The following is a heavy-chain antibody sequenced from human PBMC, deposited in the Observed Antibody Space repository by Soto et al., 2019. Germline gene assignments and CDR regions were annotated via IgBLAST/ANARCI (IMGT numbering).Heavy chain of an antibody. Sequence: QVQLVESGGGVVQPGRSLRLSCAASGFTFSSYGMHWVRQAPGKGLEWVAVIWYDGSNKYYADSVKGRFTISRDNSKNTLYLQMNSLRAEDTAVYYCARSGEWLRLGWFDPWGQGTLVTVYS. CDR1: GFTFSSYG. V-gene: IGHV3-33*01. D-gene: IGHD6-19*01. CDR2: IWYDGSNK. CDR3: ARSGEWLRLGWFDP. J-gene: IGHJ5*02.